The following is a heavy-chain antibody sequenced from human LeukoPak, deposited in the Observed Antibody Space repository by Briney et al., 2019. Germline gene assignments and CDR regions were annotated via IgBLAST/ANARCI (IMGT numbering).Heavy chain of an antibody. CDR3: HLNYYDSSGYYGYFDY. D-gene: IGHD3-22*01. CDR1: GFTFSSYA. CDR2: ISYDGSNK. V-gene: IGHV3-30*04. Sequence: GGSLRLSCAASGFTFSSYAMHWVRQAPGKGLEWEAVISYDGSNKYYADSVKGRFTISRDNSKNTLYLQMNSLRAEDTAVYYCHLNYYDSSGYYGYFDYWGQGTLVTVSS. J-gene: IGHJ4*02.